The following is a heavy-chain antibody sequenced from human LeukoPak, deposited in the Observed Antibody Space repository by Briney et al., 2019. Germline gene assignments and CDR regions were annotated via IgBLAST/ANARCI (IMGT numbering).Heavy chain of an antibody. CDR1: GFTLSSRW. V-gene: IGHV3-74*01. J-gene: IGHJ4*02. CDR3: MGGAF. D-gene: IGHD3-16*01. Sequence: GGSLRLSCVASGFTLSSRWMHWVRQVPGKGLVWVSRIKSDGISTIYADSVKGRFPISRDDAKNTLYLQMNSLRAEDTAVYYCMGGAFWGQGTLVSVSS. CDR2: IKSDGIST.